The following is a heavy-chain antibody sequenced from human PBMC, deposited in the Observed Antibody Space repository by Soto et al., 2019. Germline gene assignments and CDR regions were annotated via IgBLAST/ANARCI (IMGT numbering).Heavy chain of an antibody. V-gene: IGHV4-30-4*01. CDR2: IYYSGST. CDR3: ASSVVVTDLYFQH. D-gene: IGHD2-21*02. J-gene: IGHJ1*01. Sequence: QVQLQESGPGLVKPSQTLSLTCTVSGGSISSGDYYWSWIRQPPGKGLEWIGYIYYSGSTYYNPSLKSRVTISVDTSKNQFALKLSSVTAADTAVYYCASSVVVTDLYFQHWGQGTLVTVSS. CDR1: GGSISSGDYY.